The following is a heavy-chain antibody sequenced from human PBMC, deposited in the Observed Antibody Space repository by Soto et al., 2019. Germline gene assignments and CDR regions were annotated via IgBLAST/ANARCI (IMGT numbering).Heavy chain of an antibody. Sequence: SETLSLTCTVSGGPISSSSYYWGWIRQPPGKGLEWIGSIYYSGSTYYNPSLKSRVTISVDTSKNQFSLKLSSVTAADTAVYYCARLVGVLDYYGMDVWGQGTTVTVSS. V-gene: IGHV4-39*01. D-gene: IGHD3-10*01. CDR3: ARLVGVLDYYGMDV. J-gene: IGHJ6*02. CDR2: IYYSGST. CDR1: GGPISSSSYY.